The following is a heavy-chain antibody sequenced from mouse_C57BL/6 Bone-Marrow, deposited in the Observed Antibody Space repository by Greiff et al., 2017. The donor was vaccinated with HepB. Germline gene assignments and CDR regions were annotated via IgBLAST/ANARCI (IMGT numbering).Heavy chain of an antibody. CDR3: ARDASYYSNYLYYFDY. CDR2: SRNKANDYTT. Sequence: EVMLVESGGGLVQSGRSLRLSCATSGFTFSDFYMEWVRQAPGKGLEWIAASRNKANDYTTEYSASVKGRFIVSRDTSQSILYLQMNALRAEDTAIYYCARDASYYSNYLYYFDYWGQGTTLTVSS. D-gene: IGHD2-5*01. V-gene: IGHV7-1*01. J-gene: IGHJ2*01. CDR1: GFTFSDFY.